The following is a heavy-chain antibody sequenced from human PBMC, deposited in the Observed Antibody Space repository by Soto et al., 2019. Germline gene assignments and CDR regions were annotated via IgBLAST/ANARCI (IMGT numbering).Heavy chain of an antibody. J-gene: IGHJ5*02. CDR3: ARAGLAHCGNDCPMNTWTFDP. CDR1: GGSISFGDYY. Sequence: QVQLQESGPGLVKPSQTLSLTCTVSGGSISFGDYYWSWIRQPPGKGLEWIGYVYYSGTTYYNPSLRSRITILVDTSKNQFSLKLSSVTAADTAVYYCARAGLAHCGNDCPMNTWTFDPWGQGTLVTVSS. D-gene: IGHD2-21*02. CDR2: VYYSGTT. V-gene: IGHV4-30-4*01.